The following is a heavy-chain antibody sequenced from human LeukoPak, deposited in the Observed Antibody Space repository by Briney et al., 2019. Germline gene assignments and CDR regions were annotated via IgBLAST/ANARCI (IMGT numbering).Heavy chain of an antibody. CDR1: GFTFKSHW. D-gene: IGHD2-21*01. CDR3: ARGQTRIAEYYYGRDV. J-gene: IGHJ6*02. V-gene: IGHV3-7*02. Sequence: GGSLRLPCTPSGFTFKSHWMMWVRQAPGKGLEWVASINQDGGVQYYADSVKGRFTISRDNAENYMYLQMNRLRAEDTAVYYCARGQTRIAEYYYGRDVWGQGTTVTVSS. CDR2: INQDGGVQ.